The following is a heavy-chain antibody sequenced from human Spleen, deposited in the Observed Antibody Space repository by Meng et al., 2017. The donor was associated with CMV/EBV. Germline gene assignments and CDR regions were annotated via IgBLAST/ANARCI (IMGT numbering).Heavy chain of an antibody. J-gene: IGHJ4*02. D-gene: IGHD6-19*01. Sequence: QVQLQQWGAGLWKPSETLPLTGAADGGSFSGYYWSWIRQPPGKGREWIGEINHSGSTNYNPSLKSRVTISVDTSKNQFSLKLSSVTAADTAVYYCASFPPPGKQWLVTDYWGQGTLVTVSS. CDR2: INHSGST. V-gene: IGHV4-34*01. CDR1: GGSFSGYY. CDR3: ASFPPPGKQWLVTDY.